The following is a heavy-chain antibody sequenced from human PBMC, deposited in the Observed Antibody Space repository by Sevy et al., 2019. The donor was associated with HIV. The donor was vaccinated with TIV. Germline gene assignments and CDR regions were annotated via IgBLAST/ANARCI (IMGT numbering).Heavy chain of an antibody. J-gene: IGHJ4*02. CDR2: SNPNSGGT. CDR1: GYTFTGYY. Sequence: ASVKVSCKASGYTFTGYYMHWVQQAPGQGLEWMGWSNPNSGGTNYAQKFQGRVTMTRDTSISTAYMELSRLRSDDTAVYYCATSMVYAMIEYYFYYWGQRTLVTVSS. D-gene: IGHD2-8*01. V-gene: IGHV1-2*02. CDR3: ATSMVYAMIEYYFYY.